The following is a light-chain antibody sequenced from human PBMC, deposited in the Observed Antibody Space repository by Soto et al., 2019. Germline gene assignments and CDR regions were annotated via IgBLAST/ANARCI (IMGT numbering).Light chain of an antibody. Sequence: EIVMTQSPATLSVSPGERATLSCRASQSVSSYLAWYQQKPGQAPRLLIYGASTRATGVPARFSGSGSGTECTLTSRSLQSEDFAVYYCQQCNDWPLITFGQGTRLEAK. CDR1: QSVSSY. CDR2: GAS. V-gene: IGKV3-15*01. J-gene: IGKJ5*01. CDR3: QQCNDWPLIT.